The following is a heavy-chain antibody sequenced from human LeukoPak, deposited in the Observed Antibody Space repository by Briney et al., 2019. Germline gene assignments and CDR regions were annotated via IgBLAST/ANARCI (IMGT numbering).Heavy chain of an antibody. Sequence: PSETLSLTCAVYGGSFSGYYWSWIRQPPGKGLEWIGEINHSGSTNYNPSLKSRVTISVDTSKNQFSLKLSSVTAADTAVYYCARATSNFWSGIDAFDIWGQGTMVTVSS. CDR1: GGSFSGYY. V-gene: IGHV4-34*01. CDR3: ARATSNFWSGIDAFDI. J-gene: IGHJ3*02. D-gene: IGHD3-3*01. CDR2: INHSGST.